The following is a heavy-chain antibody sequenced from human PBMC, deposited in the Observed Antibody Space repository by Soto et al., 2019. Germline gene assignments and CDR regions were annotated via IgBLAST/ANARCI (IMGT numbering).Heavy chain of an antibody. CDR1: GGSFSGYS. V-gene: IGHV4-34*01. CDR2: INHSGST. D-gene: IGHD5-18*01. J-gene: IGHJ6*02. Sequence: PPQTLSLTCAGYGGSFSGYSWSWTRQPPGKGLEWIGEINHSGSTNYNPSLKRRVTISVDASKNQFSLKLSSVTAADTAVYYCARGATKRGSYGFYDYYGMDVWGQGTAVTVSS. CDR3: ARGATKRGSYGFYDYYGMDV.